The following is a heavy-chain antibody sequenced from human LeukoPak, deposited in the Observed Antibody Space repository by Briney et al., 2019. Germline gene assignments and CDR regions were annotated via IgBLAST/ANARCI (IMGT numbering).Heavy chain of an antibody. J-gene: IGHJ4*02. CDR1: GGSVSGYY. V-gene: IGHV4-4*07. D-gene: IGHD6-6*01. CDR2: IYTTGST. Sequence: SETLSLTCTVSGGSVSGYYWNWIRQPAGRGLEWIGRIYTTGSTNYNPSLKSRVTMSVDTSKNQFSLKLSSVTAADTAVYYCARDSPPQYASSSAGFDYWGQGALVTVSS. CDR3: ARDSPPQYASSSAGFDY.